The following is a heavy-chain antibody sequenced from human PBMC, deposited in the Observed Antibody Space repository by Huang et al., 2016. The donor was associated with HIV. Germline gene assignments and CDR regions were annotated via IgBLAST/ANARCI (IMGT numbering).Heavy chain of an antibody. V-gene: IGHV1-24*01. CDR3: ATSTPDVGAGVLRSAFDI. Sequence: QVQLVESGAELKKPGASVRVSCKVSGYTVSELSLHWGRQAPEKGLEWMGGVDPEEGETIYAQRLQGRVTMTEDTSTDTAYMELSSLRPEDTAVYYCATSTPDVGAGVLRSAFDIWGQGTMVTVSS. CDR1: GYTVSELS. J-gene: IGHJ3*02. D-gene: IGHD2-15*01. CDR2: VDPEEGET.